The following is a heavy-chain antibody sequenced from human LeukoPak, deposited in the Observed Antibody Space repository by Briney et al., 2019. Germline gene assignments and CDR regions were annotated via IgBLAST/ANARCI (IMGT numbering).Heavy chain of an antibody. CDR3: ARGDGYKADY. J-gene: IGHJ4*02. Sequence: SQTLSLTRTVSGGSISSGGYYWSWIRQYPGKGLEWIGYSYYSGSTYYNPSLKGRVIISLDTSKNQFSLKLNSVTAADTAVYYCARGDGYKADYWAREPWSPSPQ. V-gene: IGHV4-31*03. CDR2: SYYSGST. D-gene: IGHD5-24*01. CDR1: GGSISSGGYY.